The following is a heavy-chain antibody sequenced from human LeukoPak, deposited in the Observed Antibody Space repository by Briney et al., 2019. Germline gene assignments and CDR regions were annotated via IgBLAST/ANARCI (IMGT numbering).Heavy chain of an antibody. Sequence: SETLSLTCTVSGGSISSYYWSWIRQPPGKGLEWIGYIYYSGSTNYNPSLKSRVTISVDTSKNQFSLKLSSVTAADTAVYYCARESGYYDFWSGYWRDNWFDPWGQGTLATVSS. D-gene: IGHD3-3*01. CDR1: GGSISSYY. CDR3: ARESGYYDFWSGYWRDNWFDP. CDR2: IYYSGST. V-gene: IGHV4-59*01. J-gene: IGHJ5*02.